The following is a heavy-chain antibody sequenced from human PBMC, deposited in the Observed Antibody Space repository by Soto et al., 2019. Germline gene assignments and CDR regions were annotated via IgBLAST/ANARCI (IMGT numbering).Heavy chain of an antibody. CDR2: IRSKTNSYAT. D-gene: IGHD6-19*01. J-gene: IGHJ4*02. Sequence: GGSLRLSCAASGFTFGGSAMHWVRQASGKGLEWVGHIRSKTNSYATAYAESVKGRFSISRDDSMNTAYLQMNSLKTEDTAVYFCTRQTDAVQWLVVPTDYNFDYWGQGTLVTVSS. CDR3: TRQTDAVQWLVVPTDYNFDY. V-gene: IGHV3-73*01. CDR1: GFTFGGSA.